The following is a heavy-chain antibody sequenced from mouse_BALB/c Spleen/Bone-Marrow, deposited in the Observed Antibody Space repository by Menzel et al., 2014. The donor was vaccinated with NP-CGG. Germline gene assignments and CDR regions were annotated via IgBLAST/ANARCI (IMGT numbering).Heavy chain of an antibody. Sequence: VHVKQSGPELVKPGASMKISCKASGCSFTGYTMNWVKQSHGKNLEWIGLINPYNGGSSYNQKFKDKATLTVDMSSSTAYMELLSMTSEDSAVYYCARGLEYAVDYWGQGTSVTVSS. CDR3: ARGLEYAVDY. CDR2: INPYNGGS. D-gene: IGHD2-13*01. V-gene: IGHV1-18*01. CDR1: GCSFTGYT. J-gene: IGHJ4*01.